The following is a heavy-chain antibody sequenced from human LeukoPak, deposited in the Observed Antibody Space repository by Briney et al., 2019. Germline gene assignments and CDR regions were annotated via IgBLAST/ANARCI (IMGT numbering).Heavy chain of an antibody. V-gene: IGHV4-31*03. CDR3: ARVLEGSSGQHWYFDL. CDR2: IYYSGST. CDR1: GGSISSGGYY. D-gene: IGHD6-19*01. Sequence: SQTLSLTCTVSGGSISSGGYYWSWIRQHPGKGLEWIGYIYYSGSTYYNPSLKSRVTISVDTSKNQFSLKLSSVTAADTAVYYCARVLEGSSGQHWYFDLWGRGTLVTVSS. J-gene: IGHJ2*01.